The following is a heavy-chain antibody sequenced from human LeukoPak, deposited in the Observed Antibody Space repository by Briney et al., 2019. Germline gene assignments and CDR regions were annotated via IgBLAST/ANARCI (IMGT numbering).Heavy chain of an antibody. J-gene: IGHJ3*02. V-gene: IGHV3-21*01. CDR1: GFTFSSYS. Sequence: GGSLRLSCAASGFTFSSYSMNWVRQAPGKGLEWVSSISSSSSYIYYADSVKGRFTISRDNAKNLLYLQMNSLRAEDTAVYYCARGMITFGGVTGDAFDIWGQGTMVTVSS. D-gene: IGHD3-16*01. CDR2: ISSSSSYI. CDR3: ARGMITFGGVTGDAFDI.